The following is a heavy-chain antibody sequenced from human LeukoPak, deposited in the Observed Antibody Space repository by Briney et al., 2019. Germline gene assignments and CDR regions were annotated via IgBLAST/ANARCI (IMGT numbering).Heavy chain of an antibody. CDR2: IYYSGST. V-gene: IGHV4-59*08. Sequence: SETLFLTCTVSGGYIGSFYWSWIRRPPGKGLEWIGYIYYSGSTNYNPSLKSRVTISVDTSKNQFSLKVTSVTAADTAVYYCARGFAAAGFDYWGQGTLVTVSS. D-gene: IGHD6-13*01. CDR1: GGYIGSFY. CDR3: ARGFAAAGFDY. J-gene: IGHJ4*02.